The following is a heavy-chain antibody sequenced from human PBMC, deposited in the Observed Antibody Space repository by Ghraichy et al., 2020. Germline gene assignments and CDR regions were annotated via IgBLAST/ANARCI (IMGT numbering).Heavy chain of an antibody. CDR1: GYTFTGYY. D-gene: IGHD3-22*01. V-gene: IGHV1-2*02. J-gene: IGHJ4*02. CDR2: INPNSGGT. CDR3: ARDDRLSSGYYYPFDY. Sequence: ASVKVSCKASGYTFTGYYMHWVRQAPGQGLEWMGWINPNSGGTNYAQKFQGRVTMTRDTSISTAYMELSRLRSDDTAVYYCARDDRLSSGYYYPFDYWGQGTLVTVSS.